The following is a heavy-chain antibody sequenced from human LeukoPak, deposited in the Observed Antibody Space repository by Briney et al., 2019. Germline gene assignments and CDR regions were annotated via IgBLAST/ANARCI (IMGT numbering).Heavy chain of an antibody. J-gene: IGHJ4*02. CDR3: ARSIAAAGSSYYFEY. D-gene: IGHD6-13*01. CDR2: ICSSGST. V-gene: IGHV4-59*01. Sequence: PSETLSLTCSVSGGSISSYYWSWIRQPPGKGVEWIGYICSSGSTNYNPSLKSRVTISVDTSKNQFSLKLSSVTAADTAVYYCARSIAAAGSSYYFEYWGQGTLVTVSS. CDR1: GGSISSYY.